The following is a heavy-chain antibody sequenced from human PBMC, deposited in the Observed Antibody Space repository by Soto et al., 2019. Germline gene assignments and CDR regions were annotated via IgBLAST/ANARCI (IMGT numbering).Heavy chain of an antibody. V-gene: IGHV4-59*01. CDR2: IYYSGST. CDR3: AREVYFDWLSQVRGMDV. CDR1: GGSISSYY. D-gene: IGHD3-9*01. Sequence: QVQLQESGPGLVKPSETLSLTCTVSGGSISSYYWSWIRQPPGKGLEWIGYIYYSGSTNYNPSLNSRVTISVDTSKNQFSLKLSSVTASDTVVYDCAREVYFDWLSQVRGMDVWGQGTTVTVSS. J-gene: IGHJ6*02.